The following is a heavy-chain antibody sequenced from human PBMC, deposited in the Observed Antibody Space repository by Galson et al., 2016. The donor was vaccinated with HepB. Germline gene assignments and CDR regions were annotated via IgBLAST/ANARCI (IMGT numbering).Heavy chain of an antibody. V-gene: IGHV4-4*02. CDR3: GRSHGGY. D-gene: IGHD3-10*01. CDR1: GASISGYNW. J-gene: IGHJ4*02. Sequence: SETLSLTCGVSGASISGYNWWNWVRQSPGKGLEWIGEISHSGGTKYNPSLKSRVTISVDTSQNQFSLSLSSVTAADTAVYFCGRSHGGYWGQGTLVTVSS. CDR2: ISHSGGT.